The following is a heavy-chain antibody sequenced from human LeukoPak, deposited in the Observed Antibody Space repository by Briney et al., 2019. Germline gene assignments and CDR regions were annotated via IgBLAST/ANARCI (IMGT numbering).Heavy chain of an antibody. J-gene: IGHJ4*02. V-gene: IGHV3-30*02. CDR2: IRYDGSNK. CDR1: GFTFSSYG. Sequence: GGSLRLSCAASGFTFSSYGMHWVRQAPGKGLEWVAFIRYDGSNKYYADSVKGRFTISRDNAKNSLYLQMSSLRAEDTAVYYCAREMGYYYDSSLDYWGQGTLVTVSS. D-gene: IGHD3-22*01. CDR3: AREMGYYYDSSLDY.